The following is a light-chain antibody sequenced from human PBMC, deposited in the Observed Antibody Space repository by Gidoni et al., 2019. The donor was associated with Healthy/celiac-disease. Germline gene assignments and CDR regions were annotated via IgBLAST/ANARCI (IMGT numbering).Light chain of an antibody. CDR2: GAS. Sequence: EIVMTTSPATLSVSPGERATRSCRASQSVSSNLAWYQQKPGQAPRLLIYGASTRATGIPARFSGSGSGTEFTLTISSLHSEDFAVYYCQQYNNWPPGTFGQGTKVEIK. CDR3: QQYNNWPPGT. CDR1: QSVSSN. V-gene: IGKV3-15*01. J-gene: IGKJ1*01.